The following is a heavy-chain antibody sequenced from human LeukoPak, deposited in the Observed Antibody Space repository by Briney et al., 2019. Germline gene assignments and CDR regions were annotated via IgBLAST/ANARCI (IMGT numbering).Heavy chain of an antibody. V-gene: IGHV3-23*01. CDR3: AKFGVAGGTDYWYFDL. J-gene: IGHJ2*01. Sequence: SGGSLRLSCAASGFTFSSYAMSWVRQAPGKGLEWVSAISGSGGSTYYADSVKGRFTISRDNSKNTLYLQMNSLRAEETAVYYCAKFGVAGGTDYWYFDLWGRGTLVTVSS. CDR2: ISGSGGST. CDR1: GFTFSSYA. D-gene: IGHD3-3*01.